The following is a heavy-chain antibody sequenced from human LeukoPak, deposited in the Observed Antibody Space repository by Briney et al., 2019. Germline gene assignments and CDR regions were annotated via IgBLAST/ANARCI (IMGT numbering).Heavy chain of an antibody. V-gene: IGHV3-9*01. D-gene: IGHD3-3*01. CDR1: GFTFDDYA. J-gene: IGHJ4*02. CDR2: ISWNSGSI. Sequence: PGRSLRLSCAASGFTFDDYAMHWVRQAPGKGLEWVSGISWNSGSIGYADSVKGRFTISRDNSKISLYLQMNSLRAEDTAVYYCAREATYYDFWSGYRPPNYFDYWGQGTLVTVSS. CDR3: AREATYYDFWSGYRPPNYFDY.